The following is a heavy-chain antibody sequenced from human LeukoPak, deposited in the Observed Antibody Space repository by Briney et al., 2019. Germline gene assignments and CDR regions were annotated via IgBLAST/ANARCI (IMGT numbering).Heavy chain of an antibody. Sequence: GGSLRLSCAASGFTFSTYGMHWVRQAQGKGLEWVAFIRYDADNKYYADSVRGRFTISRDNSKNTLFLQMNSLRAEDTAVYYCAKALGGYYYFDFWGQGTLVTVSS. CDR1: GFTFSTYG. CDR3: AKALGGYYYFDF. CDR2: IRYDADNK. J-gene: IGHJ4*02. D-gene: IGHD2-21*02. V-gene: IGHV3-30*02.